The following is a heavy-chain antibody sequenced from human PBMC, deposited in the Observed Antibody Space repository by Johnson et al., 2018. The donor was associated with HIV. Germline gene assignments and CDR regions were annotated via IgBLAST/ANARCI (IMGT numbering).Heavy chain of an antibody. CDR3: VQGVPNPAGAFDI. Sequence: VQLVESGGGLVQPGGSLRLSCAASGFTFSSYWMHWVRLAPGTGLVWVSRINREGSNTTYTDSVKGRFTISNDNSKNTLYLQMNSLRPEDTAVYYCVQGVPNPAGAFDIWGRGTMVTVSS. CDR1: GFTFSSYW. CDR2: INREGSNT. D-gene: IGHD6-19*01. V-gene: IGHV3-74*01. J-gene: IGHJ3*02.